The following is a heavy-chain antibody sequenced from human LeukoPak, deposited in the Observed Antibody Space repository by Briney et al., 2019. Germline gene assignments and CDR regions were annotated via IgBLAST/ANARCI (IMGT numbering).Heavy chain of an antibody. V-gene: IGHV3-9*01. Sequence: GGSLRLSCAASGFTFDDYAMHWVRQAPGKGLEWVSGISWNSGSIGYADSVKGRFTISRDNAKNSLYLQMNSLRAEDTALYYCAKSGHSGSYSWVFDYWGQGTLVTVSS. D-gene: IGHD1-26*01. CDR2: ISWNSGSI. J-gene: IGHJ4*02. CDR3: AKSGHSGSYSWVFDY. CDR1: GFTFDDYA.